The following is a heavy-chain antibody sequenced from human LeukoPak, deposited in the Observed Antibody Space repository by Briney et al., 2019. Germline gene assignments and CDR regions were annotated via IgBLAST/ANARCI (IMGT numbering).Heavy chain of an antibody. D-gene: IGHD2-2*01. CDR1: GYSISSGYY. V-gene: IGHV4-38-2*02. J-gene: IGHJ3*02. Sequence: SETLSLTCTVSGYSISSGYYWGWIRQPPGKGLEWIESIYHSGSTYYNPSLKSRVTISVDTSKNQFSLKLSSVTAADTAVYCCARAEDIVVVPAAAFDIWGQGTMVTVSS. CDR2: IYHSGST. CDR3: ARAEDIVVVPAAAFDI.